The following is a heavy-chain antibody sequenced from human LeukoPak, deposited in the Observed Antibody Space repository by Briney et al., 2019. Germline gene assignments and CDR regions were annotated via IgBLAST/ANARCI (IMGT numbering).Heavy chain of an antibody. Sequence: ASVKVSCKASGYTFTSYGISWVRQAPGQGLEWMGWISAYNGNTNYAQKLQGRVTMTTDTSTSTAYMELRSLRSDDTAVYYCARVPNSGSYYGEGYFDYWGQGTLVTVSS. J-gene: IGHJ4*02. D-gene: IGHD1-26*01. CDR3: ARVPNSGSYYGEGYFDY. CDR2: ISAYNGNT. V-gene: IGHV1-18*01. CDR1: GYTFTSYG.